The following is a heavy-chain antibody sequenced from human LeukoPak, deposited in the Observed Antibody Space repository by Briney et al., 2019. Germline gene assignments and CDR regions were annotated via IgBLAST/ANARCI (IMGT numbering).Heavy chain of an antibody. V-gene: IGHV4-39*01. J-gene: IGHJ4*02. D-gene: IGHD3-22*01. Sequence: PETLSLTCTVSGGSISSSSYYWGWIRQPPGKGLEWIGSIYYSGSTYYNPSLKSRVTISVDTSKNQFSLKLSSVTAADTAVYYCARTSEYYYDSSGYRDYWGQGTLVTVSS. CDR3: ARTSEYYYDSSGYRDY. CDR1: GGSISSSSYY. CDR2: IYYSGST.